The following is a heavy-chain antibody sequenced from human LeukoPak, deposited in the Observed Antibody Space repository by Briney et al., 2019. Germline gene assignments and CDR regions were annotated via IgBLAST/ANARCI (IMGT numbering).Heavy chain of an antibody. V-gene: IGHV1-24*01. CDR2: FDPEDGET. CDR3: ATEPRQYYGSTYNWFDP. CDR1: GYTLTELS. Sequence: EASVKVSCKVSGYTLTELSMHWVRQAPGKGLEWMGGFDPEDGETIYAQKFQGRVTMTEDTSTDTAYMELSSLRSEDTAVYYCATEPRQYYGSTYNWFDPWGQGTLVTVSS. J-gene: IGHJ5*02. D-gene: IGHD3-10*01.